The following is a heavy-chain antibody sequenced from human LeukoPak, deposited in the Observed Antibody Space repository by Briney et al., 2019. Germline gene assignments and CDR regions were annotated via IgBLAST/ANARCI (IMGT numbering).Heavy chain of an antibody. CDR2: MSSDGNAM. Sequence: GRSLRLSCAASGFPFTAYLIHWVRQAPGKGLEWVAVMSSDGNAMFYADSVKGRFTISRDNSKNTLYLQMNSLRAEDTAVYYCVRESEYYFDHSASFDYWGQGTLVTVPS. D-gene: IGHD3-22*01. J-gene: IGHJ4*02. CDR1: GFPFTAYL. CDR3: VRESEYYFDHSASFDY. V-gene: IGHV3-30-3*01.